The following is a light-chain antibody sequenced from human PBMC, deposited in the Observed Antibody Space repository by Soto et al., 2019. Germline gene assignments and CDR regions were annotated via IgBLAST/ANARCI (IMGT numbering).Light chain of an antibody. J-gene: IGKJ2*01. Sequence: DIVMTQSPDSLAVSLGERATINCKYSQSVLSSSNNKNFLAWYQQKPGQSPKLLIYWASTRESGVPDRFSGSGSGTDFTLTISSLQAEDVAVYYCQQYYRIPYTVGQGTKLEIK. CDR1: QSVLSSSNNKNF. CDR3: QQYYRIPYT. CDR2: WAS. V-gene: IGKV4-1*01.